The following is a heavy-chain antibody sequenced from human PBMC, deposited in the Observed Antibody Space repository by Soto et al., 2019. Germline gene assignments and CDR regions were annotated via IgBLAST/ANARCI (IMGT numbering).Heavy chain of an antibody. CDR1: GFPFNNYA. CDR2: ISGGGDTT. CDR3: YYFDY. V-gene: IGHV3-23*01. J-gene: IGHJ4*02. Sequence: PGGSLRLSCAASGFPFNNYAMTWVRQAPGKGLEWVSAISGGGDTTSYADSVKGRFTVSRDGSKNTLYLQMSSLRAEDTARYYPYYFDYWGQGTLVTVSS.